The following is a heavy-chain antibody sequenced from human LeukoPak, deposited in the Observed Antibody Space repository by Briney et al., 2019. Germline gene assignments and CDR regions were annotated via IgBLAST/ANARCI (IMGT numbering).Heavy chain of an antibody. CDR2: IWFDGSNK. Sequence: PGGSLRLSCAASGFILSNDAMHWVRQAPGKGLEWVAFIWFDGSNKHYADSVKGRFTTSRDNSGDTLYLQMNSLRAEDTAVYYCVRDPSGSGFAFDSWGQGALVTVSS. CDR3: VRDPSGSGFAFDS. V-gene: IGHV3-33*01. CDR1: GFILSNDA. D-gene: IGHD1-1*01. J-gene: IGHJ4*02.